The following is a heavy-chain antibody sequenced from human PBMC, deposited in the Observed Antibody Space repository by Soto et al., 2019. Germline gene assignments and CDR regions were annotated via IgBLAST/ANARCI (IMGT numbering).Heavy chain of an antibody. CDR1: GGTFSSYA. V-gene: IGHV1-69*13. Sequence: SVTVSCTASGGTFSSYAIVWVRQTPGQGLEWMGGIIPIFGTSNYAQKFQGRVTITADESTSTAYMELSSLRSEDTAVYYCAVKIDYGDFNWFDPWGQGTLVTVSS. CDR3: AVKIDYGDFNWFDP. CDR2: IIPIFGTS. J-gene: IGHJ5*02. D-gene: IGHD4-17*01.